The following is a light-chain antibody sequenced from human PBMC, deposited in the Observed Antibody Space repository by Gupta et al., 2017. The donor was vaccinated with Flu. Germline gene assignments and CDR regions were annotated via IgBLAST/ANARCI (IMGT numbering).Light chain of an antibody. CDR1: QSVGSY. CDR2: DAS. CDR3: QQRSNWGSIT. V-gene: IGKV3-11*01. Sequence: ERTILACSASQSVGSYLGWYRQKPGQAPRLLIYDASNRATGIPARFSGSGSVTDFTLTISSLEPEDFAVYCCQQRSNWGSITFGQGTRLEIK. J-gene: IGKJ5*01.